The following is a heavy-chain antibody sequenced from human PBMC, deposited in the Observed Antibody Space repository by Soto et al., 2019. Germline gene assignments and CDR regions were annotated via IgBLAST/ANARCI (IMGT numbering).Heavy chain of an antibody. CDR3: AKSITIFGVAVTAFDY. CDR2: ISWNSGSI. V-gene: IGHV3-9*01. Sequence: ESGGGLVQPGRSLRLSCAASGFTFVDYAMHWVRQAPGKGLEWVSGISWNSGSIGYADSVKGRFTISRDNAKNSLYLQMNSLRAEDTALYYCAKSITIFGVAVTAFDYWGQGTLVTVSS. J-gene: IGHJ4*02. D-gene: IGHD3-3*01. CDR1: GFTFVDYA.